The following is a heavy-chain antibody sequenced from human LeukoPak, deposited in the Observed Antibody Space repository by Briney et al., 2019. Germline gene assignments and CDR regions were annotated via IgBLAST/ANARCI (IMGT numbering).Heavy chain of an antibody. V-gene: IGHV4-34*01. D-gene: IGHD6-13*01. CDR3: ARQWYSSSWIDY. CDR1: GGSFSGYY. Sequence: SETLSLTCAVYGGSFSGYYWSWIRQPPGKGLEWIGEINHSGSTNYNPSLKSRVTISVDTSKNQFSLKLSSVTAADTAVYYCARQWYSSSWIDYWGQGTLVTVSS. J-gene: IGHJ4*02. CDR2: INHSGST.